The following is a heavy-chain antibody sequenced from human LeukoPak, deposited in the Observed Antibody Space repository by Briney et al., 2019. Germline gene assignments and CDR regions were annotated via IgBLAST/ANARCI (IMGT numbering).Heavy chain of an antibody. V-gene: IGHV4-59*11. CDR3: ARLLDNDSSGDPDTFDM. CDR2: INYSGTT. Sequence: SETLSLTCTVSGGSISRQYWTWIRQPPGKGLEWIGFINYSGTTRYNPSLQSRVTISVDTSESYFSLKLTSVTAADTAVYYCARLLDNDSSGDPDTFDMWGQGTMVIVSS. D-gene: IGHD3-22*01. CDR1: GGSISRQY. J-gene: IGHJ3*02.